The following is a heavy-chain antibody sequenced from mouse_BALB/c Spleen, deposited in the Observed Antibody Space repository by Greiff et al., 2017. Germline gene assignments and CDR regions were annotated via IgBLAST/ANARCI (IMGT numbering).Heavy chain of an antibody. J-gene: IGHJ4*01. Sequence: EVQLVESGGGLVKPGGSLKLSCAASGFTFSSYAMSWVRQSPEKRLEWVAEISSGGSYTYYPDTVTGRFTISRDNAKNTLYLEMSSLRSEDTAMYYCARPYGNFYAMDYWGQGTSVTVSS. CDR2: ISSGGSYT. CDR1: GFTFSSYA. D-gene: IGHD2-1*01. V-gene: IGHV5-9-4*01. CDR3: ARPYGNFYAMDY.